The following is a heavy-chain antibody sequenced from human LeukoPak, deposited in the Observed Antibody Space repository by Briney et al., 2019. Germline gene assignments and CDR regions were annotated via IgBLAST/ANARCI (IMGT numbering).Heavy chain of an antibody. J-gene: IGHJ4*02. Sequence: GGSLRLSCAASGLKFNSDAMSWVRQAPGKGLEWVSGISGSGGRTFYADSVKGRFTISRDKSKNTLSLQMNSLRAEDTAIYYCAKALGDPAAERPGGGYWGQGTLVTVSS. CDR1: GLKFNSDA. V-gene: IGHV3-23*01. CDR3: AKALGDPAAERPGGGY. CDR2: ISGSGGRT. D-gene: IGHD2-2*01.